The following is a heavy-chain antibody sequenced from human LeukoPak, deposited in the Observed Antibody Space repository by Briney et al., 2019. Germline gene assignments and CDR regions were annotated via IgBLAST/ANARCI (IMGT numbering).Heavy chain of an antibody. J-gene: IGHJ4*02. V-gene: IGHV3-21*01. CDR3: AAMTSVTTGDY. CDR2: ISSSSSYI. D-gene: IGHD4-11*01. CDR1: GFTFSSYS. Sequence: GGYLRLSCAASGFTFSSYSMNWVRQAPGKGLEWVSSISSSSSYIYYADSVKGRFTISRDNSKNTLYLQMKSLRAEDTAVYYCAAMTSVTTGDYWGQGTLVTVSS.